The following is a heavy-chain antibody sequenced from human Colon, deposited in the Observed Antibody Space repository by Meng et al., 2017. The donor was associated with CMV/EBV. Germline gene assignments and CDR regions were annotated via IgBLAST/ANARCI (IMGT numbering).Heavy chain of an antibody. CDR2: IDANSGGT. J-gene: IGHJ4*02. V-gene: IGHV1-2*02. CDR1: VCTCTGHY. CDR3: ARDGIRGVFFFDY. D-gene: IGHD1-14*01. Sequence: HVQLVQSVVEVKEPGASVKVSCKASVCTCTGHYMHWVRQAPGQGLEWMGWIDANSGGTNYAQKFQGRLTMTRDTSISTVYMELNRLRSDDTAVYFCARDGIRGVFFFDYWGQGTLVTVSS.